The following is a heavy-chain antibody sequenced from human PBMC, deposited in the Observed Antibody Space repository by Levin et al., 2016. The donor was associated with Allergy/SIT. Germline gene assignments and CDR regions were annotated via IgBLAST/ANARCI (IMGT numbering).Heavy chain of an antibody. CDR3: ARLYERCADSTSCQHYYYYGMDV. J-gene: IGHJ6*02. D-gene: IGHD2-2*01. CDR2: INPNSGGT. Sequence: WVRQAPGQGLEWMGWINPNSGGTNYAQKFQGRVTMTRDKSISTAYLQWSSLKASDTAMYYCARLYERCADSTSCQHYYYYGMDVWGQGTTVTVSS. V-gene: IGHV1-2*02.